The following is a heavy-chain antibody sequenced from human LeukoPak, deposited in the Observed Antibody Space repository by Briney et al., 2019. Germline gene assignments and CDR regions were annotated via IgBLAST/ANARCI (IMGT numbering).Heavy chain of an antibody. D-gene: IGHD6-13*01. V-gene: IGHV3-64*01. J-gene: IGHJ4*02. CDR3: ARVRASSWYSGSYYFDY. CDR2: ISSNGGST. CDR1: GFTFSSYA. Sequence: GGSLRLSCAASGFTFSSYAMHWVRQAPGKGLEYVSAISSNGGSTYYANSVKGRFTISRDNSKNTLYLQMGSLRAEDMAVYYCARVRASSWYSGSYYFDYWGQGTLVTVSS.